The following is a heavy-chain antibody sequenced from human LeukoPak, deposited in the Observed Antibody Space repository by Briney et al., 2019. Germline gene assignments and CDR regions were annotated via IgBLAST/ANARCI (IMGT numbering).Heavy chain of an antibody. V-gene: IGHV1-3*01. D-gene: IGHD5-18*01. J-gene: IGHJ5*02. CDR2: INAGNGNT. CDR3: ARDLVRDTAMVKVTWFDP. Sequence: ASVKVSCKASGYTFTSYAMHWVRQAPGQRLEWMGWINAGNGNTKYSQKFQGRVTMTTDTSTSTAYMELRSLRSDDTAVYYCARDLVRDTAMVKVTWFDPWGQGTLVTVSS. CDR1: GYTFTSYA.